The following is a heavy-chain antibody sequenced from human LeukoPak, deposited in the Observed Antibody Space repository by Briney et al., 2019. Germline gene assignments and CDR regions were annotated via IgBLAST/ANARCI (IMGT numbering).Heavy chain of an antibody. D-gene: IGHD5-18*01. Sequence: GGSLRLSCAASGFTFSSYSMNWVRQAPGKGLEWVSSISSSSSYIYYAVSVKGRFTISRDNAKNSLYLQMNSLRAEDTAVYYCAYGSVVDTAMKDDDAFDIWGQGTMVTVSS. CDR3: AYGSVVDTAMKDDDAFDI. V-gene: IGHV3-21*01. J-gene: IGHJ3*02. CDR2: ISSSSSYI. CDR1: GFTFSSYS.